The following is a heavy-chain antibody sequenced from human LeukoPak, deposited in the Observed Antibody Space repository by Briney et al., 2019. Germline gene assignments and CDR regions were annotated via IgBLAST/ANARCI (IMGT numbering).Heavy chain of an antibody. CDR2: ISSTTVYI. CDR3: ARMDNLYSGTYHSDF. CDR1: GFTFSSYE. Sequence: PGGSLRLSCAASGFTFSSYEMNWVRQAPGKGLEWVSSISSTTVYIYYADSVKGRFTISRDNAKNSLYLQMNSLRAEDTAVYYCARMDNLYSGTYHSDFWGQGTLVTVSS. D-gene: IGHD1-26*01. J-gene: IGHJ4*02. V-gene: IGHV3-21*01.